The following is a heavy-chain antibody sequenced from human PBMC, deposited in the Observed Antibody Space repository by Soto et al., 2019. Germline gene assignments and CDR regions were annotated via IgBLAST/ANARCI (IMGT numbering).Heavy chain of an antibody. V-gene: IGHV2-5*02. D-gene: IGHD6-19*01. CDR3: EHIWYTSGSADY. Sequence: QITLKESGPTLVKPTQTLTLTCTFSGFSLSTSGEGVGWIRKPPGKALEWLALIYWDDDKRYSPSLKSSFTINKDTSKNHVVLTMTAMDPVDTATYYFEHIWYTSGSADYCGQGTLDTVSS. CDR2: IYWDDDK. J-gene: IGHJ4*02. CDR1: GFSLSTSGEG.